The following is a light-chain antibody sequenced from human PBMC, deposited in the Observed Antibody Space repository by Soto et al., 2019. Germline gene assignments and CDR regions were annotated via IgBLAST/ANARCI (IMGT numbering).Light chain of an antibody. J-gene: IGLJ2*01. CDR2: EDN. Sequence: NFMLTQPHSVSESPGKTVTISCTRSSGSIASNYVQWYQQRPGSAPTTVIYEDNQRPSGVPDRFSGSIDSSSNSASLTISGVKMEDEADYFCQSYDSSNHVVFGGGSKLTV. CDR3: QSYDSSNHVV. V-gene: IGLV6-57*04. CDR1: SGSIASNY.